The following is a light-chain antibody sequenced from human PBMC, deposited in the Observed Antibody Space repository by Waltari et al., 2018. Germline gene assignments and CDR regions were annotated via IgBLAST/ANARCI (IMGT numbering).Light chain of an antibody. Sequence: DIQMTQSPSTLSASVGDRFTITCRASPSINSWLAWYQQKPGKAPKPLIYDASSLESGVPSRFSGSGSGTEFTLTISSLQPDDFATYYCQQYNTYSGTFGQGTKVEIK. CDR1: PSINSW. J-gene: IGKJ1*01. CDR2: DAS. V-gene: IGKV1-5*01. CDR3: QQYNTYSGT.